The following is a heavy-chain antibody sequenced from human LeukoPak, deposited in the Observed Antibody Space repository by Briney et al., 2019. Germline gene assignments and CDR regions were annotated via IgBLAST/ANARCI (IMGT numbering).Heavy chain of an antibody. J-gene: IGHJ4*02. CDR3: ARDASDTVVVPAAVGPFDL. CDR2: ISGNGVST. CDR1: GFTFSSYA. Sequence: GGSLRLSCVASGFTFSSYAMYWVRRTPGKGLEYVSVISGNGVSTHYAASVKGRFTISRDNSKNTLYLQMGSLRGEDMAVYYCARDASDTVVVPAAVGPFDLWGQGTLVTVSS. V-gene: IGHV3-64*02. D-gene: IGHD2-2*01.